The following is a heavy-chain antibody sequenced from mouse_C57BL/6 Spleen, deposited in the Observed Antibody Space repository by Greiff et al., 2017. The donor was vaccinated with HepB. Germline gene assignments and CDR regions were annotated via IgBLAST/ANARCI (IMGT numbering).Heavy chain of an antibody. CDR3: AKEELGRWGFVDY. CDR2: INPSNGGT. V-gene: IGHV1-53*01. D-gene: IGHD4-1*01. Sequence: QVQLQQPGTELVKPGASVKLSCKASGYTFTSYWMHWVKQRPGQGLEWIGNINPSNGGTNYNEKFKSKATLTVDKSSSTAYMQLSSLTSEDSAVYCCAKEELGRWGFVDYWGQGTTLTVSS. J-gene: IGHJ2*01. CDR1: GYTFTSYW.